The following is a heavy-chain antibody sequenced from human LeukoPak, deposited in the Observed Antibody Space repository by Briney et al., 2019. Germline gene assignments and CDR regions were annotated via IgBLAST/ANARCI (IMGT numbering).Heavy chain of an antibody. CDR2: IYYSGST. Sequence: SETLSLTCTVSGGSISSSSYYWGWIRQPPGKGLEWIRSIYYSGSTYYNPSLKSRVTISVDTSKNQFSLKLSSVTAADTAVYYCARSVAVPAAVFDYWGQGTLVTVSS. CDR3: ARSVAVPAAVFDY. CDR1: GGSISSSSYY. D-gene: IGHD2-2*01. V-gene: IGHV4-39*01. J-gene: IGHJ4*02.